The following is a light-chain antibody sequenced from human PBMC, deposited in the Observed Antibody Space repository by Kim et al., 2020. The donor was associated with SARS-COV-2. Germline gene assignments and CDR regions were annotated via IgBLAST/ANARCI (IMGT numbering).Light chain of an antibody. CDR3: QAWDSSTATYV. Sequence: SYELTQPPSVSVSPGQTVSITCSGDKLGDKYACWYQQKPGQSPVLVIYQDSKRPSEIPERFSGSNSGNTATLTISGTQAMDEAYYYCQAWDSSTATYVFGTGTKVTVL. CDR1: KLGDKY. CDR2: QDS. J-gene: IGLJ1*01. V-gene: IGLV3-1*01.